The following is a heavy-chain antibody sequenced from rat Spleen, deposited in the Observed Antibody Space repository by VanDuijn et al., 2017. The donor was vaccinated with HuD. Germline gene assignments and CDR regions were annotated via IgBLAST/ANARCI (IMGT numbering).Heavy chain of an antibody. V-gene: IGHV5-7*01. D-gene: IGHD1-11*01. CDR2: IIYDGSRT. Sequence: EVQLVESGGGLVQPGRSLKLSCAASGFTFSDYNMAWVRQAPKKGLEWVATIIYDGSRTHYRDSVKGQFTISRDNAKSTLSLQMDSLRSEDTATYYCARRHYGYTDYFDYWGQGVMVPVSS. CDR1: GFTFSDYN. CDR3: ARRHYGYTDYFDY. J-gene: IGHJ2*01.